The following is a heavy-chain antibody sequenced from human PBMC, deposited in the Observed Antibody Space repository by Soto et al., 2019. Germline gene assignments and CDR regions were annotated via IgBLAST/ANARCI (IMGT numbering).Heavy chain of an antibody. D-gene: IGHD6-19*01. CDR2: ISGSGGST. CDR1: GFTFSDYA. J-gene: IGHJ6*02. CDR3: ETANSHTSGWPSDGMYV. Sequence: GVSLRLSCAASGFTFSDYAMSWVRQSPGKGLEWVSRISGSGGSTDYADSVRGRFTISRDNSKNTLFLQMDSLRAEDTAKYYCETANSHTSGWPSDGMYVWPHRPTATGSS. V-gene: IGHV3-23*01.